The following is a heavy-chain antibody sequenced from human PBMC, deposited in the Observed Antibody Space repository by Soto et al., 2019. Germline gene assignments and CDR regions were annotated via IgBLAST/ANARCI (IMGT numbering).Heavy chain of an antibody. D-gene: IGHD6-19*01. Sequence: NPSETLSLTCAVSGGSITSSNWWSWVRQPPGKGLEWIGEIYRTGNTNYNPSLKSRVTISVDKSKNHFSLNLTSVTAADTAVYFCASQVQGGWYRGFDIWGRGTLVTVSS. CDR2: IYRTGNT. CDR1: GGSITSSNW. J-gene: IGHJ4*02. V-gene: IGHV4-4*02. CDR3: ASQVQGGWYRGFDI.